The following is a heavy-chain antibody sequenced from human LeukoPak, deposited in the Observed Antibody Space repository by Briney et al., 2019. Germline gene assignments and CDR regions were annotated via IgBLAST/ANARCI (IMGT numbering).Heavy chain of an antibody. Sequence: SVKVFCKASGGTFSSYAISWVRQAPGQGLEWMGGIIPIFGTANYAQKFQGRVTLTRDTSLGTAYMELSRLRSDDTAVYYCARQGEAASFDYWGQGTLVTVSS. CDR2: IIPIFGTA. J-gene: IGHJ4*02. V-gene: IGHV1-69*05. CDR3: ARQGEAASFDY. CDR1: GGTFSSYA. D-gene: IGHD6-13*01.